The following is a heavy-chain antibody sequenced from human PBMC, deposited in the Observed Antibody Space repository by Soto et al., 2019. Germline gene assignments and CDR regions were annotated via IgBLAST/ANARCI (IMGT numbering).Heavy chain of an antibody. CDR1: RGSISSGTNY. D-gene: IGHD5-12*01. CDR3: ARARGRLRFRWFDP. CDR2: IYYSGST. J-gene: IGHJ5*02. V-gene: IGHV4-39*07. Sequence: PSETLSLTCTVSRGSISSGTNYWAWIRQPPGKGLEWIANIYYSGSTNYNPPLKSRVTISVDTSKNQFSLKLSSVTAADTAVYYCARARGRLRFRWFDPWGQGTLVTFSS.